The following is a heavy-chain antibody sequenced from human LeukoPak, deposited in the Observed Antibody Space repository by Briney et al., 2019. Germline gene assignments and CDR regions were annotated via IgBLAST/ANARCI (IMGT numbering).Heavy chain of an antibody. CDR3: ARDRMEAMAXDDYIDY. D-gene: IGHD6-19*01. CDR2: ISYDESNK. Sequence: GGSLRLSCAASGFTFSSYGMHWVRQAPGKGLEWVAVISYDESNKYYADSVKGRFTISRDNSNNTLYLQMNSLRGEDTAVYYCARDRMEAMAXDDYIDY. J-gene: IGHJ4*01. CDR1: GFTFSSYG. V-gene: IGHV3-30*03.